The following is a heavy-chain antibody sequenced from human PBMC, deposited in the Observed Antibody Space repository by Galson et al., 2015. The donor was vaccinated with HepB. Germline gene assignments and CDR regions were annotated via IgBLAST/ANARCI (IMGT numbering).Heavy chain of an antibody. D-gene: IGHD6-19*01. V-gene: IGHV1-3*01. CDR1: GYTFTSYA. CDR3: ARDWGAGKGTYWYFDL. CDR2: INAGNGNT. Sequence: SVKVSCKASGYTFTSYAMHWVRQAPGQRLEWMGWINAGNGNTKYSQKFQGRVTITRGTSASTAYMELSSLRSEDTAVYYCARDWGAGKGTYWYFDLWGRGTLVTVSS. J-gene: IGHJ2*01.